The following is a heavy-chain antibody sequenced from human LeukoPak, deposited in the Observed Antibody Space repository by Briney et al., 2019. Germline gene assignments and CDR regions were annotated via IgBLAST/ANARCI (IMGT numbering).Heavy chain of an antibody. CDR3: ARDLWCGADCYGTFDI. CDR1: GFTFSSYA. CDR2: TWYDESNK. J-gene: IGHJ3*02. V-gene: IGHV3-33*08. Sequence: PGGPLRLSCAASGFTFSSYAMHWVRQAPGKGPEWVALTWYDESNKYYADSVKGRFTISRDNSKNTLYLQMNSLRAEDTAVYYCARDLWCGADCYGTFDIWGQGTMVSVSS. D-gene: IGHD2-21*02.